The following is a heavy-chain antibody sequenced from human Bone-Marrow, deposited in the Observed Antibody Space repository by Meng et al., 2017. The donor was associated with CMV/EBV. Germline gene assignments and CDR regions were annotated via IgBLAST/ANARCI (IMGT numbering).Heavy chain of an antibody. D-gene: IGHD6-19*01. Sequence: FSSYAISWVRQAPGQVLEWMGGIIPIFGTANYAQKFQGRVTITTDESTSTAYMELSSLRSEDTAVYYCARDVGIRYSSGWYGLFDYWGQGTLVTVSS. CDR3: ARDVGIRYSSGWYGLFDY. CDR2: IIPIFGTA. J-gene: IGHJ4*02. CDR1: FSSYA. V-gene: IGHV1-69*05.